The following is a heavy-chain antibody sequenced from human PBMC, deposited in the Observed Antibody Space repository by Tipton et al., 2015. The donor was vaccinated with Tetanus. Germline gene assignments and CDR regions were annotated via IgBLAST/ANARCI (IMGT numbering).Heavy chain of an antibody. Sequence: QLVQSGGEVKKPGESLKISCKGSGYIFNNYWIGWVRQKPGKGLEWMGIIYPVDSDTRYSPSFQGQVTISVDKSINTAYLQWSSLKASDPSMFYFARAHCTDGVCNFDFWGQGALVTVAS. D-gene: IGHD2-8*01. V-gene: IGHV5-51*01. J-gene: IGHJ4*02. CDR2: IYPVDSDT. CDR3: ARAHCTDGVCNFDF. CDR1: GYIFNNYW.